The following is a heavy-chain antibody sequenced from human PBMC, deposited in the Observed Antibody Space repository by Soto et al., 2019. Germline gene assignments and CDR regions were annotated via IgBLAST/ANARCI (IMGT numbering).Heavy chain of an antibody. J-gene: IGHJ3*02. CDR3: ARLGLRYFVWLPSALKRGAFDI. D-gene: IGHD3-9*01. Sequence: PGESLKISCKGSGYSFTSYWIGWVRQMPGKGLEWMGIIYPGDSDTRYSPSFQGQVTISADKSIGTAYLQWSSLKASDTAMYYCARLGLRYFVWLPSALKRGAFDIWGQGTMVTVSS. CDR2: IYPGDSDT. CDR1: GYSFTSYW. V-gene: IGHV5-51*01.